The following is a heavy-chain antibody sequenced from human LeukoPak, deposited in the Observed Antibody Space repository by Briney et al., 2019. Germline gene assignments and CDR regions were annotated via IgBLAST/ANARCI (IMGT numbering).Heavy chain of an antibody. CDR2: IYPGDSDT. CDR1: GYSFTSYW. J-gene: IGHJ4*02. V-gene: IGHV5-51*01. CDR3: ASHQTNSGYDNFDY. D-gene: IGHD5-12*01. Sequence: RGESLKISCKGSGYSFTSYWIGWVRQMPGKGLEWMGIIYPGDSDTRYSPSFQGQVTISADKSLSTAYLQWSSLKASGTAMYYCASHQTNSGYDNFDYWGQGTLVTVPS.